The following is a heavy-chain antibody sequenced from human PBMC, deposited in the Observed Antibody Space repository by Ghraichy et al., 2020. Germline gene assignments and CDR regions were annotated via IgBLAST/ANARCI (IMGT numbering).Heavy chain of an antibody. CDR3: ARQAGIAVTGSYFFDY. V-gene: IGHV4-39*01. CDR2: IYYSGST. CDR1: GGSISSSIYY. J-gene: IGHJ4*02. Sequence: SETLSLTCTVSGGSISSSIYYWGWIRQPPGKGLEWIGSIYYSGSTYYNPSLKSRVTISVDTSKNQFSLNLSSVTAADTAVYYCARQAGIAVTGSYFFDYWGQGTLVTVSS. D-gene: IGHD6-19*01.